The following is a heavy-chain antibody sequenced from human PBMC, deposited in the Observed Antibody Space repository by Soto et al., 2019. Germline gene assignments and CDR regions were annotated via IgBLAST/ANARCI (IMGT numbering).Heavy chain of an antibody. J-gene: IGHJ4*02. Sequence: ESGGGVVQPGRSLRLSCAASGFTFSSYGMHWVRQAPGKGLEWVAVIWYDGSNKYYADSVKGRFTISRDNSKNTLYLQMNSLRAEDTAVYYCARDYCGGDCYVDYWGQGTLVTVSS. CDR1: GFTFSSYG. CDR2: IWYDGSNK. D-gene: IGHD2-21*02. CDR3: ARDYCGGDCYVDY. V-gene: IGHV3-33*01.